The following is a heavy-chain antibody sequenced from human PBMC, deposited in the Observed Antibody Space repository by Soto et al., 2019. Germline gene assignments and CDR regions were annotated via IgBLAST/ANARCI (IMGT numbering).Heavy chain of an antibody. CDR1: GGSISSYY. CDR2: IYYSGST. Sequence: PSETLSLTCTVSGGSISSYYWSWIRQPPGKGLEWIGYIYYSGSTNYNPSLKSRVTISVDTSKNQFSLKLNSVTAADTAMYYCARPKTIGAAAGKGWFDPWGQGTLVTVS. CDR3: ARPKTIGAAAGKGWFDP. D-gene: IGHD6-13*01. V-gene: IGHV4-59*08. J-gene: IGHJ5*02.